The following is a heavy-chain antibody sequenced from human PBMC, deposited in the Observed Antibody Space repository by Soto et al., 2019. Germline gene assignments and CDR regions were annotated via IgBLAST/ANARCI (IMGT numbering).Heavy chain of an antibody. CDR2: ISGDGDST. J-gene: IGHJ5*01. V-gene: IGHV3-23*01. CDR1: GFTFSAHA. CDR3: VNVRRRAVVVVSGTCDS. D-gene: IGHD2-21*01. Sequence: EVQLLESGGGLVPPGGSLRVTCATSGFTFSAHAMAWVRQAPGKRLEWVSAISGDGDSTSYADSVKGRMTISRDNSKNTGDWYMRGLTTDDPAIYYCVNVRRRAVVVVSGTCDSWRHGDRVYVSS.